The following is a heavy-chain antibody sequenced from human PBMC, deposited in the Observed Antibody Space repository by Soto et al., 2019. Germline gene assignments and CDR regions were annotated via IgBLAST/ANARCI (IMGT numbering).Heavy chain of an antibody. D-gene: IGHD2-15*01. Sequence: QLQLQESGPGLVKPSETLSLTCTVSGGSISSSNYHWGWIRQPPGKGLEWIGSMYYSGSAYYNPSLKSRVTISVDTSKNQCSLKLTSVTAADTAVYHCARHGGNSPPGSWGQGTLVTVSS. V-gene: IGHV4-39*01. CDR2: MYYSGSA. J-gene: IGHJ4*02. CDR3: ARHGGNSPPGS. CDR1: GGSISSSNYH.